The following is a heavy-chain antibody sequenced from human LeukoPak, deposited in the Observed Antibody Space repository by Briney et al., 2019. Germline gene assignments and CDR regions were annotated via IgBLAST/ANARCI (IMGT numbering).Heavy chain of an antibody. Sequence: PSETLSLTCAVYGGSFSGYYWSWTRQPPGKGLEWIGEINHSGSTNYNPSLKSRVTISVDTSKNQFSLKLSSVTAADTAVYYCARRPGYSSGWYSDYWGQGTLVTVSS. CDR2: INHSGST. V-gene: IGHV4-34*01. CDR3: ARRPGYSSGWYSDY. D-gene: IGHD6-19*01. J-gene: IGHJ4*02. CDR1: GGSFSGYY.